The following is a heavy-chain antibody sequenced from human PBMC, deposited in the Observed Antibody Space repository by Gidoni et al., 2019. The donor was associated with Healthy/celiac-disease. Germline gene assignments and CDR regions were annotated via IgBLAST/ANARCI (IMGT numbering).Heavy chain of an antibody. D-gene: IGHD2-21*02. V-gene: IGHV3-23*01. CDR3: AKEHLAYCGGDCYPDYFDY. Sequence: EVQLLESGGGLVQPGGSLRLSCAASGFTFSSYAMSWVRQAPGKGLEWVSAISGSGGSTYYADSVKGRFTISRDNSKNTRYLQMNSLRAEDTAVYYCAKEHLAYCGGDCYPDYFDYWGQGTLVTVSS. CDR1: GFTFSSYA. CDR2: ISGSGGST. J-gene: IGHJ4*02.